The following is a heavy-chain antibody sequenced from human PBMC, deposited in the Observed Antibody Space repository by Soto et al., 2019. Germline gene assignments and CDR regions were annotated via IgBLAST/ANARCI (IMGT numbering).Heavy chain of an antibody. CDR1: GGSISSGDYY. J-gene: IGHJ6*02. D-gene: IGHD6-6*01. Sequence: LPLTCTVSGGSISSGDYYWSWIRQPPGKGLEWIGYIYYSGSTYYNPSLKSRVTISVDTSKNQFSLKLSSVTAADTAVYYCARDEADSSSMGGYYYYGMDVWGQGTTVTVSS. CDR2: IYYSGST. CDR3: ARDEADSSSMGGYYYYGMDV. V-gene: IGHV4-30-4*01.